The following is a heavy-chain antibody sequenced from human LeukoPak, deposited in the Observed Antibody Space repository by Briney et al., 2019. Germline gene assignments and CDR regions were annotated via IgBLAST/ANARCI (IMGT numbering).Heavy chain of an antibody. J-gene: IGHJ6*03. V-gene: IGHV1-46*01. D-gene: IGHD3-3*01. Sequence: ASVKVSCKASGYTFTNYYMHWVRQAPGQGLEWMGIINPNGGGTAYAQKFQGRVTMTRDTSTSTVYMDLSSLSSEDTAVYYCARDPSAYDLAASGYYYYYMDVWGKGTTVTVSS. CDR3: ARDPSAYDLAASGYYYYYMDV. CDR1: GYTFTNYY. CDR2: INPNGGGT.